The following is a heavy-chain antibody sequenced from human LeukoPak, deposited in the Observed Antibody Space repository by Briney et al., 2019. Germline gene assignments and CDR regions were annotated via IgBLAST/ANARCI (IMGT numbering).Heavy chain of an antibody. CDR3: AILDSAMGYSFNY. CDR2: ISGSGGST. J-gene: IGHJ4*02. V-gene: IGHV3-23*01. Sequence: GGSLRLSCAASGFTFSSYGMSWVRQAPGKGLEWVSAISGSGGSTYYADSVKGRFTISRDNSKNTLYLQMNSLRAEDTAVYYCAILDSAMGYSFNYWGQGTLVTVSS. D-gene: IGHD5-18*01. CDR1: GFTFSSYG.